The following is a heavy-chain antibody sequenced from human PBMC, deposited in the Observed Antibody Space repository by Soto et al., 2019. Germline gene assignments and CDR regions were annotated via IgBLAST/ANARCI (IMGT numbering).Heavy chain of an antibody. J-gene: IGHJ4*02. CDR2: IWYDGSNK. CDR3: ARDKSGSGSYWVY. V-gene: IGHV3-33*01. CDR1: GFTFSSYG. D-gene: IGHD3-10*01. Sequence: QVQLVESGGGVVQPGRSLRLSCVASGFTFSSYGMHWVRQAPGKGLEWVAVIWYDGSNKYYADSVKGRFTISRDNSKNTLYLQMNSLRAEDTAVYYCARDKSGSGSYWVYWGQGTLVTVSS.